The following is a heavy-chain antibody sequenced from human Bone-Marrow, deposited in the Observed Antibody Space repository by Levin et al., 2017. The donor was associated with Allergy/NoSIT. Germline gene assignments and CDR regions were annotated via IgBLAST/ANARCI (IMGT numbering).Heavy chain of an antibody. D-gene: IGHD5-18*01. J-gene: IGHJ4*02. Sequence: SQTLSLTCAVYGGSFSGYYWSWIRQPPGKGLEWIGEINHSGSTNYNPSLKSRVTISVDTSKNQFSLKLSSVTAADTAVYYCARLLRDGIQLRLFDYWGQGTLVTVSS. CDR2: INHSGST. V-gene: IGHV4-34*01. CDR3: ARLLRDGIQLRLFDY. CDR1: GGSFSGYY.